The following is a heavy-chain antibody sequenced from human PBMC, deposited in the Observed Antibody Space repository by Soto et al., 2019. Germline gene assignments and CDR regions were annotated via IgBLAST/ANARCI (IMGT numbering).Heavy chain of an antibody. D-gene: IGHD2-8*02. CDR1: GFTFDEYG. Sequence: HPGGSLRLSCGASGFTFDEYGMHWVRQAPRKGLEWVSGISWNTGTIGYADSVKGRFTISRDNAKNSLYLQMSSLRAEDTALYYCAKSTGGTANGMDVWGQGTTVTVSS. J-gene: IGHJ6*02. CDR3: AKSTGGTANGMDV. V-gene: IGHV3-9*01. CDR2: ISWNTGTI.